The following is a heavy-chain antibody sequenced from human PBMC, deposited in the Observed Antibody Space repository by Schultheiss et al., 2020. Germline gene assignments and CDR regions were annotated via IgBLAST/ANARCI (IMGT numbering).Heavy chain of an antibody. J-gene: IGHJ4*02. Sequence: GGSLRLSCAASGFTFSSYSMNWVRQAPGKGLEWVSYMSSDTTTIYYADSVKGRFTISRDNAKKSLYLQMSSLRIEDTAVYYCARVPFEAWNYGPGGVFDYWGQGTLVTVSS. CDR1: GFTFSSYS. D-gene: IGHD1-7*01. CDR3: ARVPFEAWNYGPGGVFDY. CDR2: MSSDTTTI. V-gene: IGHV3-48*04.